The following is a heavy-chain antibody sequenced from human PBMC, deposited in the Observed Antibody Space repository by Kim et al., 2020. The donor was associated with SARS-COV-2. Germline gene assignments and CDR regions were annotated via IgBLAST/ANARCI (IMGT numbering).Heavy chain of an antibody. J-gene: IGHJ4*02. D-gene: IGHD4-17*01. Sequence: SETLSLTCTVSGGSISSYYWSWIRQPPGKGLEWIGYIYYSGSTNYNPSLKSRVTISVDTSKNQFSLKLSSVTAADTAVYYCARDGPSYGDYSLWGQGTLVTVSS. V-gene: IGHV4-59*01. CDR3: ARDGPSYGDYSL. CDR2: IYYSGST. CDR1: GGSISSYY.